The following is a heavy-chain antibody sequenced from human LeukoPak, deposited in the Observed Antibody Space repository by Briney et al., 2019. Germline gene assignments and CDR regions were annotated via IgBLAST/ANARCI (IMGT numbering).Heavy chain of an antibody. CDR2: IYTSGST. CDR3: AREPSGSYSVYFDY. V-gene: IGHV4-4*07. CDR1: GGSISSYY. D-gene: IGHD1-26*01. Sequence: SETLSLTCTVSGGSISSYYWSWIRQHAGKGLECIGRIYTSGSTNYNPSLKSRVTMSVDTSKNQFSLKLSSVTAADTAVYYCAREPSGSYSVYFDYWGQGTLVTVSS. J-gene: IGHJ4*02.